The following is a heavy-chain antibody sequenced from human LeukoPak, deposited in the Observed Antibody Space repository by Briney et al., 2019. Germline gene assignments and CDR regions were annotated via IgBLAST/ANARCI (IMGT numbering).Heavy chain of an antibody. CDR1: GYTFTDYY. Sequence: ASVKVSCKASGYTFTDYYIHWVRQAPGQGLEWMGWINPNSGGTNYAQKFQGRVTMTRDTSISTAYMELSRLRSDDTAVYYCARGKTPYYYGSGSVYDYWGQGTLVTVSS. CDR3: ARGKTPYYYGSGSVYDY. CDR2: INPNSGGT. D-gene: IGHD3-10*01. V-gene: IGHV1-2*02. J-gene: IGHJ4*02.